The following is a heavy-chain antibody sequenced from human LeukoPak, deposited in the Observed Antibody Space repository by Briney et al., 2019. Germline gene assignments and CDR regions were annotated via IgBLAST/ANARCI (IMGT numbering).Heavy chain of an antibody. CDR1: GYTFTSYY. J-gene: IGHJ4*02. V-gene: IGHV1-46*01. D-gene: IGHD3-22*01. CDR2: INPSGGST. CDR3: ARDYYDSSGYYGYYFDY. Sequence: ASVKVSCKASGYTFTSYYMHWVRQAPGQGLEWMGMINPSGGSTSYAQKFQGRVTTTRDTSTSTVYMELSSLRSEDTAVYYCARDYYDSSGYYGYYFDYWGQGTLVTVSS.